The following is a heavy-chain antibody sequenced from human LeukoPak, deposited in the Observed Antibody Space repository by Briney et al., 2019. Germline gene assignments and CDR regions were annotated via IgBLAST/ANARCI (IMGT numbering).Heavy chain of an antibody. Sequence: GGSLRLSCAASGFTFSSYGMSWVRQAPGKGLERVSGISGSGVSTFYANPVKGRFTISRDNSKNTLYLQMNTLRAEDTAVYYCATSEDNWGQGTLVTVSP. CDR1: GFTFSSYG. CDR3: ATSEDN. J-gene: IGHJ4*02. V-gene: IGHV3-23*01. CDR2: ISGSGVST.